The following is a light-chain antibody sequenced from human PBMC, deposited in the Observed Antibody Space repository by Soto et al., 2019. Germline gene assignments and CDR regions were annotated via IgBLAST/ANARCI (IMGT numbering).Light chain of an antibody. CDR2: DAS. CDR1: QSVTNNF. V-gene: IGKV3-20*01. J-gene: IGKJ3*01. CDR3: QHYGTSPILT. Sequence: ENVLTQSPGTLSLSPGERATLSCRASQSVTNNFFAWYQQRPGQAPRLLIYDASSRATGIPDRFSGSGSGTDFTLTISRLESEDFAVYYCQHYGTSPILTFGPGTKVDL.